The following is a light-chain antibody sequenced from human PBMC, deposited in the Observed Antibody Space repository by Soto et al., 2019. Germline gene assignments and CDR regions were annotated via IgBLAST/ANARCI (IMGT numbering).Light chain of an antibody. CDR1: NIGIKA. CDR2: DDG. Sequence: SYELTQPPSLSVAPGQTARMTCGGNNIGIKAVHWCQQRPCQAPVLVVHDDGDRPSGIPDRFSGSNSGNTATLTITRVEAGDEADYYCQVWDSGTDHPVFGGGTKLTVL. J-gene: IGLJ3*02. CDR3: QVWDSGTDHPV. V-gene: IGLV3-21*02.